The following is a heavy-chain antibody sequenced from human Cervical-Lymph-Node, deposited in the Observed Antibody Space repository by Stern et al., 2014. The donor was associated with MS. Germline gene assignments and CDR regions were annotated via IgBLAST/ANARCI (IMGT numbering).Heavy chain of an antibody. CDR1: GYIFTGYY. J-gene: IGHJ6*02. CDR2: INPNTGGT. CDR3: ARDQRGITIFGVVTDYYYLGMDV. Sequence: VQLVQSGAEVKKPGASVKVSCKTSGYIFTGYYIHWVRKAPGQGLEWVAWINPNTGGTTYAQKFQGRVTMSRDTSISTAYVELSSLTSDDTAVYYCARDQRGITIFGVVTDYYYLGMDVWGQGTTVTVSS. D-gene: IGHD3-3*01. V-gene: IGHV1-2*02.